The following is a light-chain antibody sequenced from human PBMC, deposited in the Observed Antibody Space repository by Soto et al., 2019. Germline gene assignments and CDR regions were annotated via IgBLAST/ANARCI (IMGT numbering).Light chain of an antibody. CDR1: QYIGDF. CDR2: GAS. CDR3: QESFFTLGT. V-gene: IGKV1-39*01. Sequence: DIQITQSPSSLSASVLDRVTITCRASQYIGDFLNWYQQTPGKAPKLLIFGASNLHIGVPSRFSGSGSGTEFTLTINNLQREDFATYYCQESFFTLGTFGRGTKVDNK. J-gene: IGKJ1*01.